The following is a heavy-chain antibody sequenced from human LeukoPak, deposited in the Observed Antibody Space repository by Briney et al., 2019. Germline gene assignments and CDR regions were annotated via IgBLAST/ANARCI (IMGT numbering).Heavy chain of an antibody. CDR1: GFTSSSFW. CDR2: IKEDGTEK. D-gene: IGHD2/OR15-2a*01. V-gene: IGHV3-7*03. J-gene: IGHJ4*02. CDR3: APYRQVLLPFDS. Sequence: GGSLSLSCVASGFTSSSFWMTWVRQAPGKGLEWVAIIKEDGTEKYYVDSVKGRFTISRDNAKNSLYLQMNSLRAEDTAIYYCAPYRQVLLPFDSGGQGTLVTVSS.